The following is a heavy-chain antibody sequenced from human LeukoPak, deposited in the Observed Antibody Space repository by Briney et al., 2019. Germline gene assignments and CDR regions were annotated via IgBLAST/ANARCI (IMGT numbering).Heavy chain of an antibody. J-gene: IGHJ3*02. D-gene: IGHD4-17*01. CDR3: ARHRAYGDYADAFDI. CDR1: GGSISSYY. CDR2: IYYSGST. Sequence: PSETLSLTCTVSGGSISSYYWSWIRQPPGKGLEWIRYIYYSGSTNYNPSLKSRVTISVDTSKNQFSLKLSSVTAADTAVYYCARHRAYGDYADAFDIWGQGTMVTVSS. V-gene: IGHV4-59*08.